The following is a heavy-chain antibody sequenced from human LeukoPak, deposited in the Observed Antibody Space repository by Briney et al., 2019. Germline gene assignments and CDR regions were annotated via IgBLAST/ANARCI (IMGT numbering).Heavy chain of an antibody. CDR2: IKQDGSEK. D-gene: IGHD2-15*01. V-gene: IGHV3-7*01. CDR3: ARGLLPRDY. CDR1: GYSFSAYW. Sequence: QPGGSLRLSCAASGYSFSAYWKTWVRQAPGKGLEWVANIKQDGSEKYYVDSVKGRFTISRDNAKNSLYLQMNSLRADDTAVYFCARGLLPRDYWGQGTLVTVSS. J-gene: IGHJ4*02.